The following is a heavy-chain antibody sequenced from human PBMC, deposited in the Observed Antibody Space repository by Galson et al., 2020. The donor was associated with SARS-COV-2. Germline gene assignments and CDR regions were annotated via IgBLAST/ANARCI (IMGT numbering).Heavy chain of an antibody. CDR1: GFTFSNYE. J-gene: IGHJ3*02. V-gene: IGHV3-48*03. Sequence: GESLKISCAGSGFTFSNYEMNWVRQAPGKGLEWVAYISDSGTNIYYADSVKGRFAISRDNAMNSLYLQMTSLRAEDTAVYYCASPYVAAASFVGAFDIWGLGTVVTVSS. CDR3: ASPYVAAASFVGAFDI. D-gene: IGHD2-15*01. CDR2: ISDSGTNI.